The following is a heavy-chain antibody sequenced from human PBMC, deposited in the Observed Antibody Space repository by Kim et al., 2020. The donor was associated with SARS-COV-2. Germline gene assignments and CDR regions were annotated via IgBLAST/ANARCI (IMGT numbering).Heavy chain of an antibody. CDR3: ASGGTSGGTGGFVY. CDR1: GDSVSSNSAA. CDR2: TYYRSKWYS. J-gene: IGHJ4*02. D-gene: IGHD2-15*01. V-gene: IGHV6-1*01. Sequence: SQTLSLTCAISGDSVSSNSAAWNWIRQSPSRGLEWLGRTYYRSKWYSEYAVSVKSRIIINADASKNQFSLQLNSVTPEDTAVYFCASGGTSGGTGGFVYWGQGTLLTVSS.